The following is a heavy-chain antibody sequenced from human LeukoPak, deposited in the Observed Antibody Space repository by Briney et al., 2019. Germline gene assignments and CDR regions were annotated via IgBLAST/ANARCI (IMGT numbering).Heavy chain of an antibody. CDR1: GFTLSSNY. J-gene: IGHJ4*02. V-gene: IGHV3-66*02. CDR2: IYSGGST. D-gene: IGHD6-25*01. CDR3: AREAITATGPFDY. Sequence: GGSLRLTCAASGFTLSSNYMSWVRHAPGKWLEWVSVIYSGGSTYYADSVKGRFTISRDNSKNTLYLQMNSLRAEDTAVYYCAREAITATGPFDYWGQGTLVTVSS.